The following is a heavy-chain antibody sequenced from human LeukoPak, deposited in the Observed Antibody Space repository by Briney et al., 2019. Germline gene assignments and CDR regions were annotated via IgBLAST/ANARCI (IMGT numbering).Heavy chain of an antibody. V-gene: IGHV3-23*01. J-gene: IGHJ4*02. D-gene: IGHD2-8*02. CDR2: IFPSGGKI. Sequence: GGSLRLSCAASGFTFSTFAMIWVRQPPGKGLEWVSSIFPSGGKIHYADSVRGRFTISRDNSKSTLSLQMNSLRAEDTAIYYCATYRQVLLPFESWGQGTLVTVSS. CDR1: GFTFSTFA. CDR3: ATYRQVLLPFES.